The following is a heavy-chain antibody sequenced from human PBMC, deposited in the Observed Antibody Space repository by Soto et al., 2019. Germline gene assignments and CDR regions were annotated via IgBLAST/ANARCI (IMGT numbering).Heavy chain of an antibody. CDR3: VRKTTRDYFEY. CDR1: GFTFSSYV. D-gene: IGHD4-17*01. CDR2: ISYDGSNT. Sequence: QVQLVESGGAVVQPGRSLRLSCACSGFTFSSYVMHWVRQAPGKGLQWVAFISYDGSNTYYTDSVKGRFTISRDDSKNTLYLPMNSLRAEDTAVYYCVRKTTRDYFEYWGQGSMVTVSS. J-gene: IGHJ4*02. V-gene: IGHV3-30*04.